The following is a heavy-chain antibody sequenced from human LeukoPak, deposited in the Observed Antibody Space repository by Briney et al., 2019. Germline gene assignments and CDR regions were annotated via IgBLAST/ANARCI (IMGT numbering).Heavy chain of an antibody. CDR2: INPSGGST. V-gene: IGHV1-46*01. CDR1: GYTFTSYY. Sequence: ASVKVSCTASGYTFTSYYMHWVRQAPGQGLEWMGIINPSGGSTSYAQKFQGRVTMTRDTSTSTVYMELSSLRSEDTAVYYCARDLETAMVTGHAFDIWGQGTMVTVSS. J-gene: IGHJ3*02. D-gene: IGHD5-18*01. CDR3: ARDLETAMVTGHAFDI.